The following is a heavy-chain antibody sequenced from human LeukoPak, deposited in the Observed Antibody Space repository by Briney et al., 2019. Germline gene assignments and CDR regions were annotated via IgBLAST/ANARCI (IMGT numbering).Heavy chain of an antibody. CDR1: GGSISSGSYY. CDR2: INHSGST. V-gene: IGHV4-61*10. J-gene: IGHJ6*03. CDR3: ARAVIAAPAAGKGGGYYMDV. Sequence: SETLSLTCTVSGGSISSGSYYWSWIRQPAGKGLEWIGEINHSGSTNYNPSLKSRVTISVDTSKNQFSLKLSSVTAADTAVYYCARAVIAAPAAGKGGGYYMDVWGKGTTVTVSS. D-gene: IGHD6-13*01.